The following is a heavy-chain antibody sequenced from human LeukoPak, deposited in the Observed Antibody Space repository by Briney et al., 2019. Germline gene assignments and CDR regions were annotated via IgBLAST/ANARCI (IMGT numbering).Heavy chain of an antibody. V-gene: IGHV3-66*02. Sequence: GGSLRLSCAASGFTVSSNYMSWVRQAPGKGLEWVSVIYSGGSTYYADSVKGRLTISRDNSKNTLYLQMNSLRAEDTAVYYCARDHGRPRNPWFDPWGQGTLVTVSS. D-gene: IGHD1-14*01. J-gene: IGHJ5*02. CDR3: ARDHGRPRNPWFDP. CDR2: IYSGGST. CDR1: GFTVSSNY.